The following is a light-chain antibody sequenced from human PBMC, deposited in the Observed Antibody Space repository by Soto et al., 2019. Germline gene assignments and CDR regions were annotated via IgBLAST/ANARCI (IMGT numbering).Light chain of an antibody. J-gene: IGKJ5*01. CDR1: QNIRNL. V-gene: IGKV1-5*01. Sequence: ILLTQSPSPLSAAVGATATTTCRASQNIRNLLAWYQQKPGKAPKPLIYDASTLKTGVPSRFSGSGSGSEFNFTITGLQPDDFATYFCQQYNTYSTFGQGTRLEIK. CDR2: DAS. CDR3: QQYNTYST.